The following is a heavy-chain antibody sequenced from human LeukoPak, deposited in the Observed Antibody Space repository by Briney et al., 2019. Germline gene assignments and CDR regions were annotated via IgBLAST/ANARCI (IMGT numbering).Heavy chain of an antibody. CDR2: IYHSGST. CDR3: AKAAVAGNVDQ. J-gene: IGHJ4*02. CDR1: GGSISSSNW. Sequence: SGTLSLTCAVSGGSISSSNWWSWVRQPPGKGLEWIGEIYHSGSTNYNPSLKSRFTITVDKSKNHFSLKLSSVTAADTAVYYCAKAAVAGNVDQWGQGTLVTVSS. V-gene: IGHV4-4*02. D-gene: IGHD6-19*01.